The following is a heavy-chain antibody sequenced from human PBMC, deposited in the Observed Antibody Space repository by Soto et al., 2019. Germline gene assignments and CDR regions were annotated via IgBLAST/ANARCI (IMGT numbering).Heavy chain of an antibody. Sequence: SETLSLTCSVSGGSVSDKTYYWSWIRQPPRKRLEWIGYVYYSGTTNYNPSLKSRVTISVDLSKNRFSLRLSSVTTADTALYYCARTTAVPNTLRSRYFFDYWGQGTLVTVSS. CDR2: VYYSGTT. CDR1: GGSVSDKTYY. J-gene: IGHJ4*02. D-gene: IGHD4-17*01. V-gene: IGHV4-61*01. CDR3: ARTTAVPNTLRSRYFFDY.